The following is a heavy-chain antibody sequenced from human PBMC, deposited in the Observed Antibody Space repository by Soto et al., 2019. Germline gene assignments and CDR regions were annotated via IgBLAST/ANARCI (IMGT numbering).Heavy chain of an antibody. Sequence: GGALRLSCKASGFMFNNSAMTWVRQAPGQGLQWVASVSDNGGSRGGTYYADSVKGRFTISRDNSKNTLYLQLDSLTGADTAVYYCARAKAVVIAALDIWGQGTMVTVSS. CDR3: ARAKAVVIAALDI. D-gene: IGHD2-21*01. CDR1: GFMFNNSA. CDR2: VSDNGGSRGGT. V-gene: IGHV3-23*01. J-gene: IGHJ3*02.